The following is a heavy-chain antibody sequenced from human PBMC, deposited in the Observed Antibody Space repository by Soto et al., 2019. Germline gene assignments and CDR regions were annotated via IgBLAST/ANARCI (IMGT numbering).Heavy chain of an antibody. Sequence: GGSLRLSCAASGFTFSSYWMSWVRQAPGKGLEWVANIKQDGSEKYYVDSVKGRFTISSNNAKNSLYLQMNSLRAEDTAVYYCARVRATVTTWRAGEGAYFDYWGQGTLVTVSS. CDR2: IKQDGSEK. V-gene: IGHV3-7*01. D-gene: IGHD4-17*01. CDR3: ARVRATVTTWRAGEGAYFDY. CDR1: GFTFSSYW. J-gene: IGHJ4*02.